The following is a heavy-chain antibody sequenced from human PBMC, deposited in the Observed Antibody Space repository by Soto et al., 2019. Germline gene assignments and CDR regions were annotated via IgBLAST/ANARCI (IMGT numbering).Heavy chain of an antibody. D-gene: IGHD6-19*01. CDR3: ARGGRGSGLYFLYYFDL. J-gene: IGHJ4*02. V-gene: IGHV4-59*01. Sequence: ASETLSLTCSVSAGSLSNYYWTWIRQSPGKGLEWIGGIYHTGSTKYNPSLKSRVAISVDMSKNQFSLTLNSVTPADTAVYYCARGGRGSGLYFLYYFDLWGQGTLVTVSS. CDR2: IYHTGST. CDR1: AGSLSNYY.